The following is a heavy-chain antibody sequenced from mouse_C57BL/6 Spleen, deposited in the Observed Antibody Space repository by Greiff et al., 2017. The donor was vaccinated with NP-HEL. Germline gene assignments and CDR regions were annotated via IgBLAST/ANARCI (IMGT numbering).Heavy chain of an antibody. D-gene: IGHD3-2*02. Sequence: QVQLKQSGAELAKPGASVKLSCKASGYTFTSYWMHWVKQRPGQGLEWIGYINPSSGYTKYNQKFKDKATLTADKSSSTAYMQLSSLTYEDSAVYYCAIGAQATIFDYWGQGTTLTVSS. V-gene: IGHV1-7*01. J-gene: IGHJ2*01. CDR1: GYTFTSYW. CDR3: AIGAQATIFDY. CDR2: INPSSGYT.